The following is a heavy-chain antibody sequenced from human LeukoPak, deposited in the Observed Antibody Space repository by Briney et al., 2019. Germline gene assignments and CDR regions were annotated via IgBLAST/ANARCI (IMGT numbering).Heavy chain of an antibody. CDR3: ATLQVGAKDY. Sequence: GESLKISCKGSGDKFFNYWIGWVRQKPGSGLEWMGIIYPGDSDTIYSPSFQGHVTLSADKSISTAYLQWSSLKASDTAMYYCATLQVGAKDYWGQGTLVTVSS. CDR2: IYPGDSDT. J-gene: IGHJ4*02. V-gene: IGHV5-51*01. CDR1: GDKFFNYW. D-gene: IGHD1-26*01.